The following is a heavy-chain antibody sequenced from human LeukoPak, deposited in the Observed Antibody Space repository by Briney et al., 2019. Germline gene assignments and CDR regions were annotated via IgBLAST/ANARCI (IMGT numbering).Heavy chain of an antibody. Sequence: SETLSLTCAVYGGSFSGYYWSWIRQPPGKGLEWIGEINHSGSTNYNPSLKSRVTISVDTSKNQFSLKLSSVTAADTAVYYCARDYGDPGVFFVWGQGTPVTVSS. CDR2: INHSGST. J-gene: IGHJ4*02. CDR3: ARDYGDPGVFFV. V-gene: IGHV4-34*01. D-gene: IGHD4-17*01. CDR1: GGSFSGYY.